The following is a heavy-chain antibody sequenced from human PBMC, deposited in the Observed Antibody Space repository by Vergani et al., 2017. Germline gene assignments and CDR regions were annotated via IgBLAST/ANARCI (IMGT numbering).Heavy chain of an antibody. Sequence: QVQLVESGGGVVQPGRSLRLSCAASGFTFSSYGMHWVRQAPGKGLEWVAVIWYDGSNKYYADSVKGRFTISRDNSKNTLYLQMNSLRAEDTAVYYCARSTSAYCSSTSCYNWFDPGGQGTLVTVSS. CDR1: GFTFSSYG. D-gene: IGHD2-2*01. V-gene: IGHV3-33*08. CDR3: ARSTSAYCSSTSCYNWFDP. J-gene: IGHJ5*02. CDR2: IWYDGSNK.